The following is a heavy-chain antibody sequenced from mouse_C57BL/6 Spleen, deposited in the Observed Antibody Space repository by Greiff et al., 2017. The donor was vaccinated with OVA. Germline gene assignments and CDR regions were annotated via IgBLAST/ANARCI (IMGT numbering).Heavy chain of an antibody. CDR2: IDPSDSET. CDR3: ARRITGDYFDY. D-gene: IGHD1-1*01. CDR1: GYTFTSYW. V-gene: IGHV1-52*01. Sequence: QVQLQQSGAELVRPGSSVKLSCKASGYTFTSYWMHWVKQRPIQGLEWIGNIDPSDSETHYNQKFKDKATLTVDKSSNTAYMQLSSLTSEDSDVYCYARRITGDYFDYWGQGTTLTVSS. J-gene: IGHJ2*01.